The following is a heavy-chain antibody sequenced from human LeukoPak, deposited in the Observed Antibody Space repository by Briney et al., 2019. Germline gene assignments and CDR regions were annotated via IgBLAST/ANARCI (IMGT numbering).Heavy chain of an antibody. V-gene: IGHV4-4*02. CDR1: GGSISSSYW. D-gene: IGHD3-22*01. Sequence: KASGTLSLTCGVSGGSISSSYWWSWVRQPPGKGLEWIGEIYHSGSTNYNPSLKSRVTISMDKSKNQFSLNLSSVTAADTAVYYCANRDIVVVITTGSAAQYWGQGTLVTVSS. J-gene: IGHJ4*02. CDR2: IYHSGST. CDR3: ANRDIVVVITTGSAAQY.